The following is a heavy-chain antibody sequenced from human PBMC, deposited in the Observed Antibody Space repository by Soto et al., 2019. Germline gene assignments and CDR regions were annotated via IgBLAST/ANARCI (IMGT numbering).Heavy chain of an antibody. CDR3: AKDIVSDTYSACDY. J-gene: IGHJ4*02. V-gene: IGHV3-30*18. D-gene: IGHD1-26*01. CDR2: IAYDGSNK. Sequence: QVQLVESGGAVVQPGKSLRLSCAASGFTFSSYGRYWVRQAPGKGLEWVAAIAYDGSNKYHADSVKGRFTNSRDNSKNALYRQRNSLRVEDTAVYYCAKDIVSDTYSACDYWGPGALVTVSS. CDR1: GFTFSSYG.